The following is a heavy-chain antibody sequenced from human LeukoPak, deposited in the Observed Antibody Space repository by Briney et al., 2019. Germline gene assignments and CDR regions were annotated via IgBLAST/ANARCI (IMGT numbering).Heavy chain of an antibody. J-gene: IGHJ4*02. V-gene: IGHV3-30*18. CDR1: GFTFSTYA. CDR2: ISHDGSDK. CDR3: AKDEGGAARGDY. D-gene: IGHD6-6*01. Sequence: PGRSLRLSCEASGFTFSTYAMHWVRQAPGKGLEWVALISHDGSDKNYADSVKGRFTISRDNSKNTVQLQMNSLRPDDTAVYYCAKDEGGAARGDYWGQGTLVTVSS.